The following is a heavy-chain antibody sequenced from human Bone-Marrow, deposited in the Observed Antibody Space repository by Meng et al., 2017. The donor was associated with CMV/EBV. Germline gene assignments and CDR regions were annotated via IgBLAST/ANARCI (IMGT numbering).Heavy chain of an antibody. CDR3: ARDESCSSTSCYGLGFDY. CDR1: GFTFNSYG. CDR2: IRYDGSNK. D-gene: IGHD2-2*01. Sequence: GESLKISCAASGFTFNSYGIHWVRQAPGKGLEWVAFIRYDGSNKYYADSVKGRFTISRDNSKNTLYLQMNSLRAEDTAVYYCARDESCSSTSCYGLGFDYWGQGTLVTVSS. V-gene: IGHV3-30*02. J-gene: IGHJ4*02.